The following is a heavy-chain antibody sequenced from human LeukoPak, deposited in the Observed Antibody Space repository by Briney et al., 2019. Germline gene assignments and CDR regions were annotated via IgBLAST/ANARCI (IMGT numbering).Heavy chain of an antibody. D-gene: IGHD5-24*01. J-gene: IGHJ4*02. CDR3: ARGGRDGYNFELDY. Sequence: SETLSLTCAVYGGSFSGYYWSWIRQPPGKGLEWIGEINHSGSTNYNPSLKSRGTISVDTSKNQFSLKLSSVTAADTAVFYCARGGRDGYNFELDYWGQGTLVTVSS. CDR1: GGSFSGYY. V-gene: IGHV4-34*01. CDR2: INHSGST.